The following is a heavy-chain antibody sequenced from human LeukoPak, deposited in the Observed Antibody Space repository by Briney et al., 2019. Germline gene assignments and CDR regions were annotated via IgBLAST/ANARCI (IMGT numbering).Heavy chain of an antibody. D-gene: IGHD2-2*01. V-gene: IGHV3-11*06. J-gene: IGHJ6*02. CDR1: GFTFSDYY. CDR3: ARGDCSSTSCYGYYYYYGMDV. Sequence: PGGSLRLSCAASGFTFSDYYMSWIRQAPGKGLEWVSYISSSSSYTNYADSVKGRFTISRDNAKNSLYLQIDSLRAEDTAVYYCARGDCSSTSCYGYYYYYGMDVWGQGTTVTVSS. CDR2: ISSSSSYT.